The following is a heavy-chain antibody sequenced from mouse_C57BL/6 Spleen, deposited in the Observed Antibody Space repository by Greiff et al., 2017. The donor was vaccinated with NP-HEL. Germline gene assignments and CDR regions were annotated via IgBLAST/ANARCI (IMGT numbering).Heavy chain of an antibody. Sequence: QVQLQQPGAELVMPGASVKLSCKASGYTFTSYWMHWVKQRPGQGLEWIGEFDPSDSDTNYNEKFKGKATLTVDKSSSTAYLQLSSLTSDDSAVYYCARRDSTIVAHFDVWGTGTTLTVSS. CDR2: FDPSDSDT. CDR3: ARRDSTIVAHFDV. D-gene: IGHD1-1*01. V-gene: IGHV1-69*01. J-gene: IGHJ1*03. CDR1: GYTFTSYW.